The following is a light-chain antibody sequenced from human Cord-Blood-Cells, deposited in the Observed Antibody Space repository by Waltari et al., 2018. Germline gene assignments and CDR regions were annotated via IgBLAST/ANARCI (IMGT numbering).Light chain of an antibody. Sequence: QSALTQPASVSGSPGQSITISCTGTSSDVGGYNYVSWYQQHPGKAPKLMIYDVSKRPSGVSNRFSGSKSGNTASLTISGLQAEDEADYYCSSYTSSSNWVFGGGTKL. CDR1: SSDVGGYNY. V-gene: IGLV2-14*01. CDR3: SSYTSSSNWV. CDR2: DVS. J-gene: IGLJ3*02.